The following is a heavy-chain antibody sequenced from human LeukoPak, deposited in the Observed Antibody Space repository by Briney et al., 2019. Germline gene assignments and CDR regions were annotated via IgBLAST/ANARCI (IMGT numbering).Heavy chain of an antibody. Sequence: GESLKISCKASGYSFTSYWIGWVRQMPVKGLEWMGIIDPSDSETRYTPSFQGQVIISVDKSLTTAYLQWNSLRASDTAMYYCARQTAMGRSGDYWGQGTLVTVSS. V-gene: IGHV5-51*01. D-gene: IGHD5-18*01. CDR1: GYSFTSYW. J-gene: IGHJ4*02. CDR3: ARQTAMGRSGDY. CDR2: IDPSDSET.